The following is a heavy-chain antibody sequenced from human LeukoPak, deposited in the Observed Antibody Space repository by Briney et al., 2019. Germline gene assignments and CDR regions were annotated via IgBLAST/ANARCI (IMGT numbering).Heavy chain of an antibody. J-gene: IGHJ4*02. CDR3: ARDLSRDGYNFGY. Sequence: ASVKVSCKASGGTFNSYAITWARQAPGQGLEWMGGIIPIFGTANYAQKFQGRVTITADESTSTAYMELSSLRSEDTAVYYCARDLSRDGYNFGYWGQGTLVTVSS. CDR2: IIPIFGTA. CDR1: GGTFNSYA. D-gene: IGHD5-24*01. V-gene: IGHV1-69*13.